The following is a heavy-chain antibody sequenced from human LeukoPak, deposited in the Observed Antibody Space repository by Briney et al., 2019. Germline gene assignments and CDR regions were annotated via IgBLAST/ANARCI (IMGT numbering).Heavy chain of an antibody. Sequence: PSETLSLTCTVSGGSINGYYWSWIRQPAGKGLEWIGRIYISGSTKYNPSLTSQVTMSVATSKNQFSLKLSSVTAADTAVYYCARERVVAAAGYNWFDPWGQGTLVTVSS. CDR3: ARERVVAAAGYNWFDP. D-gene: IGHD6-13*01. CDR2: IYISGST. V-gene: IGHV4-4*07. CDR1: GGSINGYY. J-gene: IGHJ5*02.